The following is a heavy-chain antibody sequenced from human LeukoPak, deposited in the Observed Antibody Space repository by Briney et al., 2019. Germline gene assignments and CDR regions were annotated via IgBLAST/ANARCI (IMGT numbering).Heavy chain of an antibody. CDR1: GGSITSHY. D-gene: IGHD3-16*01. CDR3: ARSDYPYVWGPY. V-gene: IGHV4-59*11. J-gene: IGHJ4*02. Sequence: SETLSLTCTVSGGSITSHYYSWVRQPPGEGLEWIGHIFYSGGTKYNPSLLSRVTISLDTAKNQCSLNLDSVTAADTAVYYCARSDYPYVWGPYWGQGTLATVSS. CDR2: IFYSGGT.